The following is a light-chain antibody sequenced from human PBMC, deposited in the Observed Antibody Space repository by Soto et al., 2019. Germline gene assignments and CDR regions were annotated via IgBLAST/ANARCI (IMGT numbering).Light chain of an antibody. Sequence: DIQMTQSPSSLSSSLGDRGSITCQCIQDINKNLIWYQQKPGKSPKLLIXDASDLETGVPSRFSGSGSGTGFTFTISSLQPEDIATYYCQQYDNFPRAINFGQGTRLE. CDR3: QQYDNFPRAIN. CDR1: QDINKN. J-gene: IGKJ5*01. V-gene: IGKV1-33*01. CDR2: DAS.